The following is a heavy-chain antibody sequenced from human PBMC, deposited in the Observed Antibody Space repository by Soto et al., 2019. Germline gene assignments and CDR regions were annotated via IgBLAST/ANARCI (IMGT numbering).Heavy chain of an antibody. V-gene: IGHV1-46*01. CDR3: ARDLISSSWYVVGMEWYYYYYYGMDV. CDR1: GYTFTSYY. J-gene: IGHJ6*02. Sequence: QVQLVQSGAEVKKPGASVKVSCKASGYTFTSYYMHWVRQAPGQGLEWMGIINPSGGSTSYAQKFQGRVTMNRDTSTSTVYMELSSLRSEDTAVYYCARDLISSSWYVVGMEWYYYYYYGMDVWGQGTTVTVSS. CDR2: INPSGGST. D-gene: IGHD6-13*01.